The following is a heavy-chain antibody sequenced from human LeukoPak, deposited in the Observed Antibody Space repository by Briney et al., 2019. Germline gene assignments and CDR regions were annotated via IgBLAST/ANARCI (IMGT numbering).Heavy chain of an antibody. CDR1: GYTFTSYA. CDR3: AKVKPGAFDL. J-gene: IGHJ3*01. V-gene: IGHV1-2*02. Sequence: ASVKVSCKASGYTFTSYAMNWVRQAPGQGLEWMGYINTKSDGTIYAQKFQGRVTMARDTSISTVYMELSRLRFDDTAVYYCAKVKPGAFDLWGQGTVVTVSS. CDR2: INTKSDGT. D-gene: IGHD7-27*01.